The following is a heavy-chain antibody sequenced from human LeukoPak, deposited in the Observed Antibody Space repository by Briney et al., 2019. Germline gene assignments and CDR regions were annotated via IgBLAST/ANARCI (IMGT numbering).Heavy chain of an antibody. D-gene: IGHD2-15*01. CDR1: GGSINGYY. J-gene: IGHJ3*02. CDR2: IYYSGST. CDR3: ARVYCSGGSCYPDAFDI. Sequence: SETLSLTCTVSGGSINGYYWSWIRQPPGKGLEWIGYIYYSGSTNYNPSLKSRVTISVDTSKNQFSLKLSSVTAADTAVYYCARVYCSGGSCYPDAFDIWGQGTMVTVSS. V-gene: IGHV4-59*01.